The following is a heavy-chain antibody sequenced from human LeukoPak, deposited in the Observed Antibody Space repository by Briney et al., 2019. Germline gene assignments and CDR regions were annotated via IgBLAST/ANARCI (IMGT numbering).Heavy chain of an antibody. CDR2: IKPKTDGETT. CDR3: ITPLPYSAQ. D-gene: IGHD2-21*01. J-gene: IGHJ4*02. V-gene: IGHV3-15*07. CDR1: GFTFSNAY. Sequence: GGSLRLSCAASGFTFSNAYMNWVHQAPGKGLEWVGRIKPKTDGETTEYAAPVKGRFSISGDDSKNMLYLQMNSLKTEDTAVYYCITPLPYSAQGGQGTLVTVSS.